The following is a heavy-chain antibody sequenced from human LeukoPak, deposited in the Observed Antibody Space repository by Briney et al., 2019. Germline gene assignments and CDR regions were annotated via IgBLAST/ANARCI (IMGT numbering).Heavy chain of an antibody. CDR1: GGSISSYY. Sequence: SQTLSLTCPVSGGSISSYYWSWIRQPPGKGLEWVGYIYYSGSTNYNPSLKSRVTISVNTSKNQFSLKLSSVNAADTPVFYCATSVDYYDSSGYYYDAFDIWGQGTMGTVSS. CDR3: ATSVDYYDSSGYYYDAFDI. V-gene: IGHV4-59*01. D-gene: IGHD3-22*01. J-gene: IGHJ3*02. CDR2: IYYSGST.